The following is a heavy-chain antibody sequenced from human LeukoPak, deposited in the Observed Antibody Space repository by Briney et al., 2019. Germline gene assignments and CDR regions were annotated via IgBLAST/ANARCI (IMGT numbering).Heavy chain of an antibody. J-gene: IGHJ4*02. D-gene: IGHD3-9*01. Sequence: GSLRLSCAASGFTVSSNYMSWVRQAPGKGLEWVAIIWYDGSNKYYADSVKGRFTISRDNSKNTLYLQMNSLRAEDTAVYYCARWGSGYYNLDYWGQGTLVTVSS. CDR1: GFTVSSNY. V-gene: IGHV3-33*08. CDR2: IWYDGSNK. CDR3: ARWGSGYYNLDY.